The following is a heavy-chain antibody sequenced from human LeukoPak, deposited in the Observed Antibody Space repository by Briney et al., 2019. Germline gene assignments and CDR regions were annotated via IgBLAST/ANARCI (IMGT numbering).Heavy chain of an antibody. D-gene: IGHD6-19*01. V-gene: IGHV1-8*03. CDR3: ARVAGSIDY. J-gene: IGHJ4*02. Sequence: ASVKVSCKASGYTFTSYDTNWVRQATGQGLEWMGWTNPNSGYTGYAQKFRGRVTITRNTSIRTVYMELSSLRSEDTAVYYCARVAGSIDYWGQGTLVTVSS. CDR2: TNPNSGYT. CDR1: GYTFTSYD.